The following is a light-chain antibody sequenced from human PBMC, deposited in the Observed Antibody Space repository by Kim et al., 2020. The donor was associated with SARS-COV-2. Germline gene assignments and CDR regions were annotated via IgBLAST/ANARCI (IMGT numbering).Light chain of an antibody. J-gene: IGLJ3*02. CDR3: LLYYADTQV. Sequence: QAVVTQEPSLTVPPGGTVTLTCASSTGAVTSGFYPNWFQQKPGQTPRALIYDTSNKHSWTPARFSGSLLGGKAALTLSGVQPEDEAEYYCLLYYADTQVFGGGTKLTVL. V-gene: IGLV7-43*01. CDR2: DTS. CDR1: TGAVTSGFY.